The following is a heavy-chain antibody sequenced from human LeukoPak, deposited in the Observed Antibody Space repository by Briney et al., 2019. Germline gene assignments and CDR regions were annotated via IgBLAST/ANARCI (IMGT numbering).Heavy chain of an antibody. Sequence: ASVKVSCKASGGTFSSYAISWVRQAPGQGLEWMGGIIPIFGTANYAQKFQGRVTITADKSTSTAYMELSSLRSEDTAVYYCATVRSGAWLRFLEWLFHPLDYWGQGTLVTVSS. CDR3: ATVRSGAWLRFLEWLFHPLDY. J-gene: IGHJ4*02. CDR2: IIPIFGTA. V-gene: IGHV1-69*06. D-gene: IGHD3-3*01. CDR1: GGTFSSYA.